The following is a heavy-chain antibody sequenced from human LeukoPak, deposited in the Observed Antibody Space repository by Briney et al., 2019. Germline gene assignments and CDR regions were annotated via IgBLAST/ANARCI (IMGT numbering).Heavy chain of an antibody. J-gene: IGHJ4*02. V-gene: IGHV3-7*01. CDR2: IKQDGSEK. CDR1: GFTFSNYW. Sequence: PGGSLRLSCAASGFTFSNYWTSWVRQAPGKGLEWVANIKQDGSEKYYVDSVKGRFTISRDNAKNSLYLQMNSLRAEDTAVYYCASSRDFFFDYWGQGALVTVFS. CDR3: ASSRDFFFDY. D-gene: IGHD5-24*01.